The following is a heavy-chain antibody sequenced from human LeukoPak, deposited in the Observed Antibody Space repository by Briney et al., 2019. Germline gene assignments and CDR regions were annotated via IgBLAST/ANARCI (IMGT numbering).Heavy chain of an antibody. Sequence: QPGGSLRLSCAASGFTFSSYAMHWVRQAPGKGLEWVAVISYDGSNKYYADSVKGRFTISRDNSKNTLYLQMNSLRAEDTAVYYCARGRFGELYDAFDIWGQGTMVTVSS. CDR3: ARGRFGELYDAFDI. J-gene: IGHJ3*02. D-gene: IGHD3-10*01. CDR1: GFTFSSYA. CDR2: ISYDGSNK. V-gene: IGHV3-30-3*01.